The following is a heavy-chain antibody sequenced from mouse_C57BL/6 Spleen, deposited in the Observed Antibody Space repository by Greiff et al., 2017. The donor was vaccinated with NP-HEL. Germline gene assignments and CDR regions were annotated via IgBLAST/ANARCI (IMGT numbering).Heavy chain of an antibody. CDR1: GYTFTEYT. CDR2: FYPGSGST. CDR3: ARHETVPDGAY. J-gene: IGHJ3*01. Sequence: QVQLQQSGAELVKPGASVKLSCKASGYTFTEYTIHWVKQRSGQGLEWIGWFYPGSGSTKYNEKFKDKATLTVDKSSSTVYLELSRLTSEDSAVFFYARHETVPDGAYWGQGTLLTVSS. V-gene: IGHV1-62-2*01. D-gene: IGHD1-1*01.